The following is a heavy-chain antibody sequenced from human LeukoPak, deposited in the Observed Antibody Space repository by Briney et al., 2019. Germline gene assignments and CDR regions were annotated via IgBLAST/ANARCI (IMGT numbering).Heavy chain of an antibody. CDR1: GLTFSSYG. CDR3: AKDPSISYSGGFQTFDY. D-gene: IGHD1-26*01. Sequence: GGSLRLSCAASGLTFSSYGMHWVRQTPGKGLEWVAVISYDGSNKYYADSVKGRFTISRDNSKNTLYLQMNSLRAEDTAVYYCAKDPSISYSGGFQTFDYWGQGTLVTVSS. V-gene: IGHV3-30*18. J-gene: IGHJ4*02. CDR2: ISYDGSNK.